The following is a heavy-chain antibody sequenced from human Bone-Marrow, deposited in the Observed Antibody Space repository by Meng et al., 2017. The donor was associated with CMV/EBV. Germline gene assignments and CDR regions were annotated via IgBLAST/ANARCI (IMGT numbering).Heavy chain of an antibody. V-gene: IGHV3-53*01. CDR3: ARGMSREYSSSSSGMSVAEERRGFYYYGMDV. J-gene: IGHJ6*02. CDR1: GFTVSSNY. D-gene: IGHD6-6*01. Sequence: GGSLRLSCAASGFTVSSNYMSWVRQAPGKGLEWVSVIYSGGSTYYADSVKGRFTISRDNAKNSLYLQMNSLRAEDTAVYYCARGMSREYSSSSSGMSVAEERRGFYYYGMDVWGQGTTVTVSS. CDR2: IYSGGST.